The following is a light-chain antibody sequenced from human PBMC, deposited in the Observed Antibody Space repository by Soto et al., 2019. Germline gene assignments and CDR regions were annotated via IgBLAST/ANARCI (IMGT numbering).Light chain of an antibody. V-gene: IGKV1-5*03. CDR1: QSIDSW. CDR3: QQYYTDSST. J-gene: IGKJ5*01. Sequence: DIQMTQSPSTLSASVGDRATITCRASQSIDSWLAWYQQKPGKAPKLLIHQASKLSSGVPSRFSGSGSGTEFTLTISSLQPDDFATYYCQQYYTDSSTFGQGTRLEI. CDR2: QAS.